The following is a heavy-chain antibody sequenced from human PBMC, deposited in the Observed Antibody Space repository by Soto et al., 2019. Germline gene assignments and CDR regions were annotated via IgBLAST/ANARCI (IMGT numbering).Heavy chain of an antibody. CDR3: ARVERYSSSWYPNWFDP. D-gene: IGHD6-13*01. V-gene: IGHV4-59*01. J-gene: IGHJ5*02. CDR2: IYYSGST. Sequence: SETLSLTCTVSGGSISSYYWSWIRQPPGKGLEWIGYIYYSGSTNYNPSLKSRVTISVDTSKNQFSLKLSSVTAADTAVYYCARVERYSSSWYPNWFDPWGQGTLVTVS. CDR1: GGSISSYY.